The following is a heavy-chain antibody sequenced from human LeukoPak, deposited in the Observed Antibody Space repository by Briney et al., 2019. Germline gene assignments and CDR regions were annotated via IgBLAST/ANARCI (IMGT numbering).Heavy chain of an antibody. D-gene: IGHD4-17*01. CDR3: ARSKHDYGDLYYFDY. V-gene: IGHV4-39*07. J-gene: IGHJ4*02. Sequence: SETLSLTCTVSGGFISSNSAYWSWIRQPPGGALEWIGNIYYSGTTYYNPSLQSRVTMSVDTSNNQFSLKLTSVTAADTAVYYCARSKHDYGDLYYFDYWGQGTLVTVSS. CDR1: GGFISSNSAY. CDR2: IYYSGTT.